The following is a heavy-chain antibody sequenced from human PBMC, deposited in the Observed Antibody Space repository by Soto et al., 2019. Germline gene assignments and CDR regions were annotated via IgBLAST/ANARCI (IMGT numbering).Heavy chain of an antibody. CDR1: GFTFSSYG. D-gene: IGHD3-9*01. CDR3: ARFGDILTGYYNHWFDP. Sequence: GGSLRLSCAASGFTFSSYGMHWVRQAPGKGLEWVAVIWYDGSNKYYADSVKGRFTISRDNSKNTLYLQMNSLRAEDTAVYYCARFGDILTGYYNHWFDPWGQGTLVTVSS. J-gene: IGHJ5*02. CDR2: IWYDGSNK. V-gene: IGHV3-33*01.